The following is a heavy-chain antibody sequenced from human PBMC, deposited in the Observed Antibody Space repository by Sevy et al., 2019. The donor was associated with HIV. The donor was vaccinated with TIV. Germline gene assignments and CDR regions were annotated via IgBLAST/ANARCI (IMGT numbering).Heavy chain of an antibody. D-gene: IGHD2-15*01. CDR3: ARGRHCGGSSCYSSWLDS. CDR2: VGTTRNQI. V-gene: IGHV3-21*01. CDR1: GFSFSIYS. J-gene: IGHJ5*01. Sequence: GGSLRLSCAASGFSFSIYSVNWVRQAPGKGLEWVSFVGTTRNQIYYADSVRGRFTISSDNAKNSVYLQMTSLRDEDTAVYYCARGRHCGGSSCYSSWLDSWGQGTLVTVSS.